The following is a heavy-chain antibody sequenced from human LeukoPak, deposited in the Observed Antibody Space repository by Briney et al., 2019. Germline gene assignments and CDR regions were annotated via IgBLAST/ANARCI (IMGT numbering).Heavy chain of an antibody. CDR3: AGTDRKGHYYDSSGYYPFDY. D-gene: IGHD3-22*01. CDR1: GYTFTSYG. CDR2: ISAYNGNT. V-gene: IGHV1-18*01. Sequence: ASVKVSCKASGYTFTSYGISWVRQAPGQGLEWMGWISAYNGNTNYAQKLQGRVTMTTDTSTSTAYMEQRSLRSDDTAVYYCAGTDRKGHYYDSSGYYPFDYWGQGTLVTVSS. J-gene: IGHJ4*02.